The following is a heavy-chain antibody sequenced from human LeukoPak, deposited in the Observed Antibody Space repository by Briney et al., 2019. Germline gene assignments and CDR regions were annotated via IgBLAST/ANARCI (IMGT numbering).Heavy chain of an antibody. CDR3: AREGRSGSYLGRFDP. CDR2: ISDSSSTV. D-gene: IGHD1-26*01. CDR1: GFTFSSYS. Sequence: GGSLRLSCAASGFTFSSYSMNWVRQAPGKGLEWVSFISDSSSTVYYADSVKGRFTISRDNAKNSLYLQMNSLRAEDTAVHYCAREGRSGSYLGRFDPWGQGTLVTVSS. V-gene: IGHV3-48*01. J-gene: IGHJ5*02.